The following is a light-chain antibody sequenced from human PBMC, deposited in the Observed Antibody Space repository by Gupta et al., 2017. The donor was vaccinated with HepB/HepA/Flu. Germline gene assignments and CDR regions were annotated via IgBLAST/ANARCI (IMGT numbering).Light chain of an antibody. CDR1: STNIGSHY. J-gene: IGLJ1*01. V-gene: IGLV1-47*01. CDR2: RNN. CDR3: AAWDDRLSYYV. Sequence: SLLTQPPSASGTPWQLVTISSSGTSTNIGSHYVYWYQHLPGTAPKLLIYRNNQRPSGVPDRFSGSKSGTSASVAIRGLRSEDEADYYCAAWDDRLSYYVFGTGTKVTVL.